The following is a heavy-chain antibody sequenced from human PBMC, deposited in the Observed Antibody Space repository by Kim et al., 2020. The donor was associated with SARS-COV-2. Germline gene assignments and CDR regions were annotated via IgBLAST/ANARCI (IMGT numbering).Heavy chain of an antibody. D-gene: IGHD4-17*01. V-gene: IGHV3-30*18. CDR2: ISYDGSNK. CDR3: AKEATVSAGYYYGMDF. Sequence: GGSLRLSCAASGFTFSSYGMHWVRQAPGKGLEWVAVISYDGSNKYYADSVKGRFTISRDNSKNTLYLQMNSLRAEDTAVYYCAKEATVSAGYYYGMDFWGGGTTLTVSS. CDR1: GFTFSSYG. J-gene: IGHJ6*04.